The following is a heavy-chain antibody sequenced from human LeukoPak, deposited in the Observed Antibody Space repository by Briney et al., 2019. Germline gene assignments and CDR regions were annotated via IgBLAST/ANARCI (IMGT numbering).Heavy chain of an antibody. CDR1: GSSISSYH. CDR3: ASLAVPFGWYGGSYYWYMDV. CDR2: LSASGTT. J-gene: IGHJ6*03. Sequence: SETLSLTCTVSGSSISSYHWTWIRQPAGKGLEWIGRLSASGTTNFNPSLKSRVTISGDKTKKQVSLRLSSVTAADTAVYYCASLAVPFGWYGGSYYWYMDVWGKGTTVTVSS. V-gene: IGHV4-4*07. D-gene: IGHD6-19*01.